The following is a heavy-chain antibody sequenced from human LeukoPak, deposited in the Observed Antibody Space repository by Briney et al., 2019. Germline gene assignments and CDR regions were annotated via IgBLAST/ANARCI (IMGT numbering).Heavy chain of an antibody. CDR1: GYTFTSYY. D-gene: IGHD3-22*01. CDR2: INPSGGST. J-gene: IGHJ4*02. Sequence: ASVKVSCKASGYTFTSYYMHWVRQSPGQGLEWMGIINPSGGSTSYAQTFQRRVTMTRDTSTSTVYMELSRLRAEDTAVYYSARGFYDSSGYYDYWGQGTLVTVSS. CDR3: ARGFYDSSGYYDY. V-gene: IGHV1-46*01.